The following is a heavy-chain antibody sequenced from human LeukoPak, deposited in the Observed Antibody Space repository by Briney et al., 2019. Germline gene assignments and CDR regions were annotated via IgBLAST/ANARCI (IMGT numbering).Heavy chain of an antibody. D-gene: IGHD2-2*02. CDR3: ARVDCTSTNCYTWFRGGRRYYYGMDV. CDR2: MNPNSENT. V-gene: IGHV1-8*01. Sequence: ASVKVSCKASGYTFTSYSIHWVRQATGQGLEWMGWMNPNSENTGYAQKFQGRITMTRNTSISTAYMVLRSLRSDDTAVYYCARVDCTSTNCYTWFRGGRRYYYGMDVWGQGTTVTVSS. J-gene: IGHJ6*02. CDR1: GYTFTSYS.